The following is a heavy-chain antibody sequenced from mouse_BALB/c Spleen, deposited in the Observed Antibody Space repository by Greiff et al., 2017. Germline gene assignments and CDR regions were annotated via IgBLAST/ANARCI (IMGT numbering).Heavy chain of an antibody. CDR1: GYSFTGYF. J-gene: IGHJ4*01. CDR2: INPYNGDT. Sequence: DVQLQESGPELVKPGASVKISCKASGYSFTGYFMNWVMQSHGKSLEWIGRINPYNGDTFYNQKFKGKATLTVDKSSSTAHMELRSLASEDSAVYYCARERTTATYAMDYWGQGTSVTVSS. D-gene: IGHD1-2*01. V-gene: IGHV1-20*02. CDR3: ARERTTATYAMDY.